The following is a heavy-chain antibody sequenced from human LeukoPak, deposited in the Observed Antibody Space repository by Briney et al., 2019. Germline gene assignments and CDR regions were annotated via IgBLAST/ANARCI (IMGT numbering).Heavy chain of an antibody. V-gene: IGHV1-18*04. CDR1: GYIFTAYY. CDR3: ATAGITIFGVALPADV. Sequence: GASVKVSCKASGYIFTAYYLHWVRLAPGQGLEWMGWISAYNGNTNYAQKLQGRVTMTTDTSTSTAYMELRSLRSDDTAVYYCATAGITIFGVALPADVWGKGTTVTVSS. CDR2: ISAYNGNT. D-gene: IGHD3-3*01. J-gene: IGHJ6*04.